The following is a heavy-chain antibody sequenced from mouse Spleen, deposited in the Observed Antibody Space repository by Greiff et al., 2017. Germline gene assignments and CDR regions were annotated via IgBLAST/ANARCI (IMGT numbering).Heavy chain of an antibody. CDR1: GFSLTSYG. J-gene: IGHJ3*01. Sequence: QVQLQQSGPGLVAPSQSLSITCTVSGFSLTSYGVHWVRQPPGKGLEWLGVIWAGGSTNYNSALMSRLSISKDNSKSQVFLKMNSLQTDDTAMYYCARDFTTATFAYWGQGTLVTVSA. D-gene: IGHD1-2*01. CDR3: ARDFTTATFAY. V-gene: IGHV2-9*02. CDR2: IWAGGST.